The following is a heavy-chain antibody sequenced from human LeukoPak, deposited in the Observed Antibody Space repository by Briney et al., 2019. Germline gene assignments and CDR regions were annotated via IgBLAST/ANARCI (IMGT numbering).Heavy chain of an antibody. J-gene: IGHJ4*02. D-gene: IGHD5-12*01. Sequence: GGSLRLSCAASGFTFSSYSMNWVRQAPGKGLEWVSSISSSSSYIYYADSVKGRFTISRDNAKNSLYLQMNSLGAEDTAVYYCARDSGHSGYDLDYWGQGTLVTVSS. CDR3: ARDSGHSGYDLDY. CDR1: GFTFSSYS. V-gene: IGHV3-21*01. CDR2: ISSSSSYI.